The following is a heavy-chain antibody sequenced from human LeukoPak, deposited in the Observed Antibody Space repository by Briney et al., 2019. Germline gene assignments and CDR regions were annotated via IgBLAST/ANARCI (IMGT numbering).Heavy chain of an antibody. Sequence: GGSLRLSCAASGFTFSGYSTNWVRQAPGKGLEWVSYITSSSTSAMYYADSVKGRFTISRDNAKNSLYLQMNSLRAEDTAVYYCARVRGSYHLDYWGQGTLVTVSS. CDR3: ARVRGSYHLDY. J-gene: IGHJ4*02. V-gene: IGHV3-48*01. D-gene: IGHD1-26*01. CDR1: GFTFSGYS. CDR2: ITSSSTSAM.